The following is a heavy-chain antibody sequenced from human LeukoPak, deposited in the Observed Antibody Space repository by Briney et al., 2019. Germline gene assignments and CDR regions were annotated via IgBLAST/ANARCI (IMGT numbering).Heavy chain of an antibody. Sequence: PGGSLRLSCAASGVTFSSYWMSWVRQAPGKGLEWVANIKQDGSEKYYVDSVKGRFTISRDNAKNSLYLQMNSLRAEDTAVYYCARGAYGDYGSYFDYWGQGTLVTVSS. V-gene: IGHV3-7*01. CDR1: GVTFSSYW. J-gene: IGHJ4*02. CDR3: ARGAYGDYGSYFDY. CDR2: IKQDGSEK. D-gene: IGHD4-17*01.